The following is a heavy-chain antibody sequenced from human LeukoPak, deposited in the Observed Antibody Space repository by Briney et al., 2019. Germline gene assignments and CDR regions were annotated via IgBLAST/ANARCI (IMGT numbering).Heavy chain of an antibody. D-gene: IGHD3-10*01. V-gene: IGHV3-11*01. CDR1: GFTFSDYY. J-gene: IGHJ6*02. Sequence: GGSLRLSCAASGFTFSDYYMSWIRQAPGKGLEWVSYISSSGSTIYYADSVKGRFTISRDNAKNSLYLQMNSLRAEDTAVYYCARERRMVRGGYYYYYGMDVWGQGTTVTVSS. CDR2: ISSSGSTI. CDR3: ARERRMVRGGYYYYYGMDV.